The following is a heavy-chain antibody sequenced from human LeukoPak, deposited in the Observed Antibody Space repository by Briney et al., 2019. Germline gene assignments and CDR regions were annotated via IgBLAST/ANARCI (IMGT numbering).Heavy chain of an antibody. Sequence: PGGSLRLSCAASGFTFSSYGMHWVRQAPGKGLEWVAFIRYDGSNKYYADSVKGRFTISRDNSKNTLYLQMNSLRAEDTAVYYCAKDFVEQWPLGGYFDYWGQGTLVTVSS. V-gene: IGHV3-30*02. CDR2: IRYDGSNK. D-gene: IGHD6-19*01. CDR3: AKDFVEQWPLGGYFDY. CDR1: GFTFSSYG. J-gene: IGHJ4*02.